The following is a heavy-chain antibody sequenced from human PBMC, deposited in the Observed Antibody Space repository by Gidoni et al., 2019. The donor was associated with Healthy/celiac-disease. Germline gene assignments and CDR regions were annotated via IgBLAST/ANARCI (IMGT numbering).Heavy chain of an antibody. V-gene: IGHV3-9*01. CDR2: ISWNSGSI. Sequence: EVQLVESGGGLVQPGRSLRLSCAASGFTFDDSAMHWVRQAPGKGLEWVSGISWNSGSIGYADAVKGRFTISRDNAKNSLYLQMNSLRAEDTALYYCAKDIRSSGYYYYYGMDVWGQGTTVTVSS. D-gene: IGHD3-10*01. CDR3: AKDIRSSGYYYYYGMDV. CDR1: GFTFDDSA. J-gene: IGHJ6*02.